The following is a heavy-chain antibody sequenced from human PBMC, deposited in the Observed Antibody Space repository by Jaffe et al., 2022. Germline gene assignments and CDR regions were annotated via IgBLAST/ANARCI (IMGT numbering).Heavy chain of an antibody. J-gene: IGHJ4*02. CDR2: VYHSGKT. V-gene: IGHV4-4*02. CDR1: SVSISDGNW. D-gene: IGHD2-15*01. Sequence: QELLQESGPRVVKPSGTLSLTCAVSSVSISDGNWWNWVRQAPLKGLEWIGEVYHSGKTNYNPSLKSRVTISVDKSKNQFSLKMTSVTAADTAVYYCVRELGFCSDGDCSRPDWGQGILVTVSS. CDR3: VRELGFCSDGDCSRPD.